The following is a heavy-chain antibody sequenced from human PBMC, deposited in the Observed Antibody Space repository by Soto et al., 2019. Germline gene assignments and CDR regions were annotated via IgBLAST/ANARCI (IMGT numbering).Heavy chain of an antibody. V-gene: IGHV3-23*01. J-gene: IGHJ5*02. Sequence: GGSLRLSCAASGFTFSSYAMSWVRQAPGKGLEWVSAISGSGGSTYYADSVKGRFTISRDNSKNTLYLQMNSLRAEDTAVYYCAKEGLLWFGELSYSSWFDPWGQGTLVTVSS. D-gene: IGHD3-10*01. CDR2: ISGSGGST. CDR3: AKEGLLWFGELSYSSWFDP. CDR1: GFTFSSYA.